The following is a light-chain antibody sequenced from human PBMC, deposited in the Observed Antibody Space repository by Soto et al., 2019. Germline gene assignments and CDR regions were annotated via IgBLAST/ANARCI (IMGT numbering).Light chain of an antibody. CDR3: AAWDDSLNGYV. J-gene: IGLJ1*01. V-gene: IGLV1-44*01. CDR1: SSNIGNNP. Sequence: QSVLTQPPSASGTPGQRVTISCSVSSSNIGNNPVNWYQQLPGTAPKLLIYTSNQRPSGVPDRFSGSKSGTSASLAISGLQSEDEADYYCAAWDDSLNGYVFGTGTKVTVL. CDR2: TSN.